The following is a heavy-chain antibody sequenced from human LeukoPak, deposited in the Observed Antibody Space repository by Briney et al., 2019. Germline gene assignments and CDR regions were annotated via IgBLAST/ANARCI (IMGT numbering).Heavy chain of an antibody. Sequence: PSETLSLTCAVYGGSFSGYYWSWIRQPPGKGLEWIGEINHSGRNNYNPPLKSRVTISINTSKNQFSLKLISVTAADTAVYYCARATGTKVPPGYWGQGTLVTVSS. D-gene: IGHD1-7*01. CDR2: INHSGRN. V-gene: IGHV4-34*01. CDR1: GGSFSGYY. CDR3: ARATGTKVPPGY. J-gene: IGHJ4*02.